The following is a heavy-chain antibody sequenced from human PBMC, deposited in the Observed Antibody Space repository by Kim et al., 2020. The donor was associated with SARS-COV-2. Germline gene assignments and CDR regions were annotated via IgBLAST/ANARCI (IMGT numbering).Heavy chain of an antibody. Sequence: GGSLRLSCAASGFTFSSYSMNWVRQAPGKGLEWVSSISSSSSYIYYADSVKGRFTISRDNAKNSLYLQMNSLRAEDTAVYYCARVGWPNRSAFDIWGQGTMVTVSS. CDR2: ISSSSSYI. V-gene: IGHV3-21*01. J-gene: IGHJ3*02. D-gene: IGHD6-19*01. CDR1: GFTFSSYS. CDR3: ARVGWPNRSAFDI.